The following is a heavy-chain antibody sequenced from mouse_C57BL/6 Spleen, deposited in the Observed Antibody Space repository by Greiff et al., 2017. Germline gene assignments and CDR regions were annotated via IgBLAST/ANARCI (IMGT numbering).Heavy chain of an antibody. CDR2: IDPEDGDT. CDR1: GFNIKDYY. V-gene: IGHV14-1*01. J-gene: IGHJ3*01. D-gene: IGHD1-1*01. CDR3: TFYGRSFSWFAY. Sequence: EVQLQQSGAELVRPGASVKLSCTASGFNIKDYYMHWVKQRPEQGLEWIGRIDPEDGDTEYAPKFQGKATMTADTSSNTAYLQLSSLTSEDTAVYYCTFYGRSFSWFAYWGQGTLVTVSA.